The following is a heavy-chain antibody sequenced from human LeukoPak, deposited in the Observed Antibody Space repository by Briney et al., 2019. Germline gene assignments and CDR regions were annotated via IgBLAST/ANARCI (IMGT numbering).Heavy chain of an antibody. CDR1: GGSFSGYY. CDR3: ARTAVAGLLHYYYYYMDV. V-gene: IGHV4-34*01. CDR2: INHCGST. J-gene: IGHJ6*03. Sequence: SETLSLTCAVYGGSFSGYYWSWIRQPPGKGLEWIGEINHCGSTNYNPSLKSRVTISVDTSKNQFSLKLSSVTAADTAVYYCARTAVAGLLHYYYYYMDVWGKGTTVTVSS. D-gene: IGHD6-19*01.